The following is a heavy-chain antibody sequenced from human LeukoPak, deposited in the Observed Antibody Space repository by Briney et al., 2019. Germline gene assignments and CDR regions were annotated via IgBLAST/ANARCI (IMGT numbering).Heavy chain of an antibody. Sequence: GGSLRLSCAASGFTFSSYGMHWVRQAPGKGLEWVAVISYDGSNKYYADSVKGRFTISRDNSKNTLYLQMNSLRAEDTAVYYCARDIMVRGVNGITDLAAFDIWGQGTMVTVSS. D-gene: IGHD3-10*01. J-gene: IGHJ3*02. CDR1: GFTFSSYG. CDR3: ARDIMVRGVNGITDLAAFDI. V-gene: IGHV3-30*04. CDR2: ISYDGSNK.